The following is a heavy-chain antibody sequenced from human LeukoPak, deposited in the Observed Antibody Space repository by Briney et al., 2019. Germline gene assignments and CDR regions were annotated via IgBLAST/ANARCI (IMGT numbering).Heavy chain of an antibody. CDR2: IYYTGST. V-gene: IGHV4-39*07. J-gene: IGHJ3*02. Sequence: SETLSLTCTVSGGSISSRSYYWGWIRQPPGKGLEWIGSIYYTGSTYNNPALKSRVTISVDTSKNQFSLKLSSVTAADTVVYYCAREIGYCGGDCYVSRDDAFDIWGQGTMVTVSS. CDR1: GGSISSRSYY. CDR3: AREIGYCGGDCYVSRDDAFDI. D-gene: IGHD2-21*02.